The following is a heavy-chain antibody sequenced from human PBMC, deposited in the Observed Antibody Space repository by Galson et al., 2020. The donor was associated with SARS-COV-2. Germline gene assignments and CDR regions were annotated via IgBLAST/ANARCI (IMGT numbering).Heavy chain of an antibody. D-gene: IGHD6-13*01. J-gene: IGHJ5*02. V-gene: IGHV1-24*01. Sequence: ASVKVSCKVSGYTLTELSMHWVRQAPGTGLEWMGGFDPEDGETIYAQKFQGRVTMTEDTSTDTAYMELSSLRSEDTAVYYCATGPVIAAAGTWFDPWGQGTLVTVSS. CDR2: FDPEDGET. CDR1: GYTLTELS. CDR3: ATGPVIAAAGTWFDP.